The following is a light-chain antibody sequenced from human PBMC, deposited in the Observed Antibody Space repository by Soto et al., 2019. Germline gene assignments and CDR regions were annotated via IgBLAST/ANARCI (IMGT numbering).Light chain of an antibody. CDR1: SSDAVNYNL. V-gene: IGLV2-23*01. Sequence: QSALTQPASVSGSPGQSITISCTGTSSDAVNYNLVSWYQQHPGKAPKLMIYEGSKRPSGVSNRFSGSKSGNTASLTISGLRAEDEADYYCCSYAGSSDVFGTGTKLTVL. J-gene: IGLJ1*01. CDR3: CSYAGSSDV. CDR2: EGS.